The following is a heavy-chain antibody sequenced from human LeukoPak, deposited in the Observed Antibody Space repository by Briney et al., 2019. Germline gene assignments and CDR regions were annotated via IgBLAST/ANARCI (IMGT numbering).Heavy chain of an antibody. J-gene: IGHJ3*02. V-gene: IGHV1-46*01. D-gene: IGHD3-9*01. CDR3: ASRKTDILTDDAFDI. Sequence: ASVKVSCKASGYTFTSYYMHWVRQAPGQGLEWMGLINPSDGSTTYPQKFQGRLTMTRDMSTSTVYMELSSLRSEDTAVYYCASRKTDILTDDAFDIWGQGTMVTVSS. CDR2: INPSDGST. CDR1: GYTFTSYY.